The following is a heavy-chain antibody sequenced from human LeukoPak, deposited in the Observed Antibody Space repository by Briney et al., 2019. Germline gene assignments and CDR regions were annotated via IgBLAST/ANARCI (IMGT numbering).Heavy chain of an antibody. Sequence: SETLSLTCAVYGGSFSGYYWSWIRQPPGKGLEWTGEINHSGSTNYNPSLKSRVTIPVDTSKNQFSLKLSSVTAADTAVYYCARGYTAPRRGPFDYWGQGTLVTVSS. V-gene: IGHV4-34*01. CDR3: ARGYTAPRRGPFDY. D-gene: IGHD1-1*01. CDR2: INHSGST. CDR1: GGSFSGYY. J-gene: IGHJ4*02.